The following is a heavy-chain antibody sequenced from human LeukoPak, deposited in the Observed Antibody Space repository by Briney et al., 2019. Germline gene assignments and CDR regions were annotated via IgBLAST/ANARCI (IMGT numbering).Heavy chain of an antibody. CDR3: AKGHYDSSGYYFDY. CDR2: ISYDGSNK. V-gene: IGHV3-30*18. Sequence: GGSLRLSCAASGFTFSSYGMHWVRQAPGKGLEWVPVISYDGSNKYYPDSVKGRFTISRDNSKNTLYLQMNSLRAEDTAVYYCAKGHYDSSGYYFDYWGQGTLVTVSS. J-gene: IGHJ4*02. CDR1: GFTFSSYG. D-gene: IGHD3-22*01.